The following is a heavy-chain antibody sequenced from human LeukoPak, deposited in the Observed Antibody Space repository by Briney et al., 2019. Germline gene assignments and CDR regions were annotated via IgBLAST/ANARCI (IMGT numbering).Heavy chain of an antibody. CDR1: GYTFTSYY. Sequence: ASVKVSCKASGYTFTSYYLYWVRQAPGQGLEWMGVINPSGGSTTSAQKFQGRVTMTRDTSTSTVYMEVSSLISDDTAVYYCAREIALAGKTFDYWGQGILVTVSS. CDR2: INPSGGST. CDR3: AREIALAGKTFDY. D-gene: IGHD6-19*01. V-gene: IGHV1-46*01. J-gene: IGHJ4*02.